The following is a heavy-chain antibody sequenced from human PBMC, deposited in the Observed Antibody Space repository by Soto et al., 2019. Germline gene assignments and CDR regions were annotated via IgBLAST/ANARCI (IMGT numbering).Heavy chain of an antibody. CDR1: GYTFTSYG. Sequence: ASVKVSCKASGYTFTSYGISWVRQAPGQGLEWMGGIIAYIGTANYAQKFQGRVTMTTDASTSTAYMELSSLRSEDTAVYYCARGRIAARLGYYYYGMDVWGQGTTVTVSS. J-gene: IGHJ6*02. V-gene: IGHV1-18*01. CDR3: ARGRIAARLGYYYYGMDV. CDR2: IIAYIGTA. D-gene: IGHD6-6*01.